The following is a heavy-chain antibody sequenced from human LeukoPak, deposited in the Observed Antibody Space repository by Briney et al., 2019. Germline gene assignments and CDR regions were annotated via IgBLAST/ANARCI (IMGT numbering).Heavy chain of an antibody. J-gene: IGHJ6*02. D-gene: IGHD1-26*01. V-gene: IGHV3-23*01. CDR3: AKYRTGPPYGLDV. Sequence: PGGSLRLSCAASGFTFSTYAMNWVRQAPGKGLEWVSGIGGSGGNTWYADSVKGRFTISRDNSKNTLFLQMNRLRAEDTATYYCAKYRTGPPYGLDVWGQGTTVTVSS. CDR2: IGGSGGNT. CDR1: GFTFSTYA.